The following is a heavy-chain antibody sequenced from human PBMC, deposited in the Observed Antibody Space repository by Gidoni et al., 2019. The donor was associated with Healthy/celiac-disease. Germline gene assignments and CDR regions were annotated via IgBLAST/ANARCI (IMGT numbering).Heavy chain of an antibody. CDR2: IKQDGSEK. V-gene: IGHV3-7*03. Sequence: EVQLVESGGGLVQPGGSLRLSCAASGFPFRSDWMSWVRQAPGKGPEWVANIKQDGSEKYYVDSVKGRFTISRDNAKNSLYLQMNSLRAEDTAVYYCAREEMATTLHDYWGQGTLVTVSS. J-gene: IGHJ4*02. CDR1: GFPFRSDW. D-gene: IGHD5-12*01. CDR3: AREEMATTLHDY.